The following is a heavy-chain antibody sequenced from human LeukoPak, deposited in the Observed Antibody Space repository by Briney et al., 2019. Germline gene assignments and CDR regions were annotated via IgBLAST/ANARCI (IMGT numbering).Heavy chain of an antibody. J-gene: IGHJ3*02. D-gene: IGHD1-26*01. Sequence: SETLSLTCTVSGGSISSSTYYWGWIRQPPGKGLEWIGSIYYSGSTYYNPSLKSRVTISVDTSKNQFSLKLSSVTAADTAVYYCARDVPLVRPSPDAFDIWGQGTMVTVSS. V-gene: IGHV4-39*02. CDR2: IYYSGST. CDR3: ARDVPLVRPSPDAFDI. CDR1: GGSISSSTYY.